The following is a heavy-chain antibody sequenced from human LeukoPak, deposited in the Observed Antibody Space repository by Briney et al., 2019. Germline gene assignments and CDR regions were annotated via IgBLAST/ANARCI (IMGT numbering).Heavy chain of an antibody. D-gene: IGHD3-16*01. Sequence: GGSLRLSCAAFGFTVSSNYMSWVRQAPGKGLEWVSVIYSGGSTYYADSVKGRFTISRDNAKNSLYLQMNSLRAEDTAVYYCARDSGGRFFDYWGQGTLVTVSS. V-gene: IGHV3-53*01. CDR2: IYSGGST. CDR3: ARDSGGRFFDY. J-gene: IGHJ4*02. CDR1: GFTVSSNY.